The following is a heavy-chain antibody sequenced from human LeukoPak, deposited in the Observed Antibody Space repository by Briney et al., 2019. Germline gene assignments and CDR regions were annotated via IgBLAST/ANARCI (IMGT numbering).Heavy chain of an antibody. D-gene: IGHD3-10*01. CDR3: AKDGLGGFGDYMDV. CDR2: IRYDGSIK. CDR1: GFTFSSYG. J-gene: IGHJ6*03. Sequence: GGSLRLSCAVSGFTFSSYGMHWVRQAPGKGLFWGAFIRYDGSIKYYADSVKGRFTIPRDNSKNTLYLQMNSLRAEDTAVYYCAKDGLGGFGDYMDVWGKGTTVTISS. V-gene: IGHV3-30*02.